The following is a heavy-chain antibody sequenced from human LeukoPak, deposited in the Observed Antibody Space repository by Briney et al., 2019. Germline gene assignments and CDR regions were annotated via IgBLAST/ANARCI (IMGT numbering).Heavy chain of an antibody. V-gene: IGHV4-4*07. Sequence: SETLSLACTVSGGSISDYYWSWIRQPAGQGLEYIGRMYTSGSTNYNPSLKSRVTISVDTSKNQFSLKLSSVTAADTAVYYCARDRGGAGAFDIWGQGTMVTVSS. CDR3: ARDRGGAGAFDI. CDR2: MYTSGST. CDR1: GGSISDYY. J-gene: IGHJ3*02. D-gene: IGHD3-16*01.